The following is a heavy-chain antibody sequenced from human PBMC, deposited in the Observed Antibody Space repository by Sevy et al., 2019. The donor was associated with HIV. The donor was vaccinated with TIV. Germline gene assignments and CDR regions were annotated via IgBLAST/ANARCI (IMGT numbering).Heavy chain of an antibody. J-gene: IGHJ4*02. Sequence: GGSLRLSCAASGFTFSSYSMNWVRQAPGKGLEWGSYISSSSSTIYYADSVKGRFTISRDNAKNSLYLQMNSLRAEDTAVYYCARTGRQWLPNYWGQGTLVTVSS. CDR3: ARTGRQWLPNY. CDR2: ISSSSSTI. CDR1: GFTFSSYS. D-gene: IGHD6-19*01. V-gene: IGHV3-48*01.